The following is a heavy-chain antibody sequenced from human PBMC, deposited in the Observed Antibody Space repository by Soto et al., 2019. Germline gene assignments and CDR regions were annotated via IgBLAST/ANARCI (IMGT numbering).Heavy chain of an antibody. CDR1: GYTLTELS. J-gene: IGHJ4*02. Sequence: ASVKVSCKVSGYTLTELSMHWVRQAPGKGLEWMGGFDPEDCETIYAQKFQGRVTMTEDTSTDTAYMELSSLRSEDTAVYYCATAARYFDWYAYYFDYWGQGTLVTVSS. V-gene: IGHV1-24*01. CDR3: ATAARYFDWYAYYFDY. CDR2: FDPEDCET. D-gene: IGHD3-9*01.